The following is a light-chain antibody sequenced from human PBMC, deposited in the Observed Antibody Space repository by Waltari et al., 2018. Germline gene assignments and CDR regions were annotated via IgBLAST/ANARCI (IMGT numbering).Light chain of an antibody. V-gene: IGKV4-1*01. CDR2: WAS. CDR1: QSVLSSSNTKNY. CDR3: QQYYTSPIT. Sequence: DIVMTQSPESLAVSLGEGATINCKSSQSVLSSSNTKNYLAWFQQKPGQPPKMLISWASTRDSGVPDRFSGSGSGTDFTLTITSLQAEDVAVYYCQQYYTSPITFGQGTRLTIK. J-gene: IGKJ5*01.